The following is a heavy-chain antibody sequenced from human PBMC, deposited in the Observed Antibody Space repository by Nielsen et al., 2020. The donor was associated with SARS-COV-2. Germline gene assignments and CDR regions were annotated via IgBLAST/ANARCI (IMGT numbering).Heavy chain of an antibody. D-gene: IGHD6-13*01. CDR3: ARYSSSWYKYYYYGMDV. Sequence: ASVKVSCKGSGYTFTSYGISWVRQAPGQGLEWMGWISAYNGNTNYAQKLQGRVTMTTDTSTSTAYMELRSLRSDDTAVYYCARYSSSWYKYYYYGMDVWGQGTTVTVSS. CDR2: ISAYNGNT. CDR1: GYTFTSYG. J-gene: IGHJ6*02. V-gene: IGHV1-18*01.